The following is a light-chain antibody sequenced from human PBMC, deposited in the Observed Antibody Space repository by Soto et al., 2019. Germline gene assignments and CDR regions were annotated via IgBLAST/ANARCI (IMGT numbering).Light chain of an antibody. CDR1: SSDVGGYDY. CDR3: CSYAGAYSVV. CDR2: EVS. J-gene: IGLJ2*01. Sequence: QSALTQPPSASGSPGQSVTISCTGTSSDVGGYDYVSWYQQHPGKAPKLMIYEVSQRPSRVPYRFSGSKSGNTASLTISGLQAEDEADYYCCSYAGAYSVVFGGGTKLTVL. V-gene: IGLV2-8*01.